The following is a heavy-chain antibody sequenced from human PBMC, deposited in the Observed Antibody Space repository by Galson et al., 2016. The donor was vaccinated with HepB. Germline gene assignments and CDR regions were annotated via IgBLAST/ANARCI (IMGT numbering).Heavy chain of an antibody. CDR1: GFTFSSYS. J-gene: IGHJ3*02. D-gene: IGHD3-10*01. CDR2: ITASTTTI. CDR3: AGDRAWAFDI. Sequence: SLRLSCATSGFTFSSYSMNWVRQAPGKGLEWVSYITASTTTIRYADSVKGRFTISRDKAKNSLYLQMKSLRDEDTAVYYCAGDRAWAFDIWGQGTMVTVSS. V-gene: IGHV3-48*02.